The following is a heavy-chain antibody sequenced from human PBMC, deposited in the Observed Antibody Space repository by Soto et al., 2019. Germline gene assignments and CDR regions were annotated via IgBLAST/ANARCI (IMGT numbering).Heavy chain of an antibody. Sequence: ASVKVSCKASGYTFTSYAMHWVRQAPGQRLEWMGWINAGSGNTKYSQKFQGRVTITRDTSASTAYMELSSLRSEDTAVYYCARGGQQLVRRYYFDYWGQGTLVTVS. D-gene: IGHD6-13*01. V-gene: IGHV1-3*01. CDR2: INAGSGNT. J-gene: IGHJ4*02. CDR1: GYTFTSYA. CDR3: ARGGQQLVRRYYFDY.